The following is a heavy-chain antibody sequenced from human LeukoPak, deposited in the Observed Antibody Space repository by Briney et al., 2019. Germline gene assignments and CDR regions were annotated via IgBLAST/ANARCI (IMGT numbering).Heavy chain of an antibody. V-gene: IGHV4-39*01. CDR3: ARRRERYSWNDLGGYFDP. D-gene: IGHD1-1*01. Sequence: PSETLSLTCTVSGGSISSSSYYWGWIRQPPGKGLEWIGNSYYSGHPYYNPSLKSRVTISVVTSKNQFSLTLTSVTATDTAVYYCARRRERYSWNDLGGYFDPWGQGTLVTVSS. J-gene: IGHJ5*02. CDR2: SYYSGHP. CDR1: GGSISSSSYY.